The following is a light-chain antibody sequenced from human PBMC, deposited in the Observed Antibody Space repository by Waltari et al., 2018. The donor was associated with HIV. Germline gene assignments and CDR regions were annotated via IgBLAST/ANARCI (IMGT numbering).Light chain of an antibody. V-gene: IGLV1-40*01. Sequence: QSVLTQPPSVSGAPGQWVTISCTGSTSNIGAGYDVHWYQQLPGTAPKLLLYGESERPSGGPDRFSGSKSGTSASLAITGLQAEDEADYYCQSYDSSLSNLIFGGGTKLTVL. J-gene: IGLJ2*01. CDR3: QSYDSSLSNLI. CDR1: TSNIGAGYD. CDR2: GES.